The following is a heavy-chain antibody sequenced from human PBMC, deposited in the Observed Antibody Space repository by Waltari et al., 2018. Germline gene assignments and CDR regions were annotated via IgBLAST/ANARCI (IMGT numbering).Heavy chain of an antibody. CDR1: AFTFDEYG. D-gene: IGHD3-22*01. CDR3: ARGGDSSWPR. Sequence: VESGGGVIRPGACLGLPCEASAFTFDEYGMSWVRQGPGKWLEWIASINWKGDKVAYGDAVRCRFIISRDNAKNLLYLQMNTVGLDDTALYYCARGGDSSWPRWGQGTLVTVSA. J-gene: IGHJ4*02. CDR2: INWKGDKV. V-gene: IGHV3-20*04.